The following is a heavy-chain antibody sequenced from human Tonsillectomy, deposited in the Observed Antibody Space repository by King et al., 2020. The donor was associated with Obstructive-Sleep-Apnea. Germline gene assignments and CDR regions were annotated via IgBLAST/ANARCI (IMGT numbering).Heavy chain of an antibody. CDR2: ITWNSGSI. Sequence: VQLVESGGGLIQPGRSLRLSCAASGFTFDDYGMHWVRQAPGKGLEWVSGITWNSGSIGYADSVKGRFTISRDNAKNSLYVQMNSLRAEDTALYYCAKAYSSGWYGPLDYWGQGTLVTVSS. CDR1: GFTFDDYG. J-gene: IGHJ4*02. CDR3: AKAYSSGWYGPLDY. D-gene: IGHD6-19*01. V-gene: IGHV3-9*01.